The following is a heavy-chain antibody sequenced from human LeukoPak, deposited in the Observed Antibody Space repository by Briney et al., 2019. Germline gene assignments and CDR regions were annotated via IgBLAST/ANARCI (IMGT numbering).Heavy chain of an antibody. Sequence: SETLSLTCTVSGVSISSYYWSWIRQPPGKGLEWIGYIYYSGSTNYNPSLKSRVTISVDTSKNQFSLKLSSVTAADTAVYYCARTGARGYSSWGQGTLVTVSS. V-gene: IGHV4-59*01. D-gene: IGHD5-18*01. CDR2: IYYSGST. CDR1: GVSISSYY. CDR3: ARTGARGYSS. J-gene: IGHJ5*02.